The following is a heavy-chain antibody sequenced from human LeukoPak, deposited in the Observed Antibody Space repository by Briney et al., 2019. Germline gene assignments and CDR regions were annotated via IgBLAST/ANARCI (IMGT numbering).Heavy chain of an antibody. CDR3: AKDLSPMVGAKIFDY. CDR1: GFSFSNYG. V-gene: IGHV3-30*02. D-gene: IGHD1-26*01. CDR2: IRYDGTNK. J-gene: IGHJ4*02. Sequence: GGSLRLPCAASGFSFSNYGMHWVRQAPGKGLEWVAFIRYDGTNKYYADSVKGRFTISRDNSKNTPYLEMNSLRVEDTAVYSCAKDLSPMVGAKIFDYWGQGTLVTVSS.